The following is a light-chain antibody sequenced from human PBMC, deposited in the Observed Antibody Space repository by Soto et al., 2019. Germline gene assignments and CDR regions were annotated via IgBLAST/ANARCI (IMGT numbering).Light chain of an antibody. CDR1: SSNIGSNT. J-gene: IGLJ2*01. V-gene: IGLV1-44*01. CDR2: SNN. Sequence: QSVLTQPPSASGTPGQRVTISCSGSSSNIGSNTVNWYQQLPGTAPKLLIYSNNQRPSGVPDRFSGSKSGTSASLAISGLPSEDEADYYGAAWDDSLNGPVVFGGGTKLTVL. CDR3: AAWDDSLNGPVV.